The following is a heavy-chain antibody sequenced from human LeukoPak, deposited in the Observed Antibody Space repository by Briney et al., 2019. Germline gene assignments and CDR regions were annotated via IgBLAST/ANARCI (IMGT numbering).Heavy chain of an antibody. J-gene: IGHJ4*02. CDR1: GFTFSDYY. CDR2: ISSSGDNI. CDR3: ARELDTASYDY. V-gene: IGHV3-11*04. D-gene: IGHD5-18*01. Sequence: GGSLRLSCAASGFTFSDYYMGWIRQAPGKGLEWVSYISSSGDNIWYADSVKGRFTMSRDNAKNSLSLQLNSLRAEDTAVYYCARELDTASYDYWGQGTLVTVSS.